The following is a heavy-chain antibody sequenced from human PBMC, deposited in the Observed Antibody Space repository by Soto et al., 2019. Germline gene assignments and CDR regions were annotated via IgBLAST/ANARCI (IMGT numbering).Heavy chain of an antibody. CDR3: ASDPTPGPTGQFAYFYMDV. Sequence: QVQLVESGGGVVQPGGSLRLSCAASGFIFSHYGMHWVRQAPGKGLEWVAVISYDGSRGYYIDSVRGRFTISRDNSKNTVYLQMNSLRSEDTAIYYCASDPTPGPTGQFAYFYMDVWGKGTTVTVSS. V-gene: IGHV3-30*03. D-gene: IGHD4-17*01. J-gene: IGHJ6*03. CDR1: GFIFSHYG. CDR2: ISYDGSRG.